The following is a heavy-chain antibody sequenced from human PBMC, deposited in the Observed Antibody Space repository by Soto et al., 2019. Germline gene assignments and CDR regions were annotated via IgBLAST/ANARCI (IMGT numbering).Heavy chain of an antibody. CDR1: GGTFSSYT. CDR2: IIPILGIA. CDR3: ARGIFFRNRAAAGTNFEY. Sequence: SVKVSCKASGGTFSSYTISWVRQAPGQGLEWMGRIIPILGIANYAQKFQGRVTITADKSTSTAYMELSSLRSEDTAVYYCARGIFFRNRAAAGTNFEYWGQGTLVTVSS. D-gene: IGHD6-13*01. J-gene: IGHJ4*02. V-gene: IGHV1-69*02.